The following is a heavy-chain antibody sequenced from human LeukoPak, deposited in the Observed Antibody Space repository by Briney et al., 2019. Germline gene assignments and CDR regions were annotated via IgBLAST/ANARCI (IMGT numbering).Heavy chain of an antibody. V-gene: IGHV3-23*01. CDR2: ISGSGGST. CDR3: AVRFWLSAGFDY. CDR1: GFTFGHYY. J-gene: IGHJ4*02. Sequence: GGSLRLSCAASGFTFGHYYMSWIRQAPGKGLEWVSAISGSGGSTYYADSVKGRFTISRDNSKNTLYLQMNSLRAEDTAVYYCAVRFWLSAGFDYWGQGTLVTVSS. D-gene: IGHD3-3*01.